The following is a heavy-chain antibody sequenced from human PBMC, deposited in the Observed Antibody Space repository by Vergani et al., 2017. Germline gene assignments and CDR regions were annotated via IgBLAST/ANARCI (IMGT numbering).Heavy chain of an antibody. D-gene: IGHD1-1*01. CDR1: GFTFSSHG. CDR3: ARGGNEERPDS. J-gene: IGHJ5*01. V-gene: IGHV3-33*01. CDR2: IWYDGSNK. Sequence: QVQLVESEGGVVQPGRSLTLSCVASGFTFSSHGMHWVRQAPGKGLEWVAVIWYDGSNKYYGDSVKGRFTISRDNFKNTLYRQMNSLRVEDTAVYYGARGGNEERPDSWGEGTLATVSS.